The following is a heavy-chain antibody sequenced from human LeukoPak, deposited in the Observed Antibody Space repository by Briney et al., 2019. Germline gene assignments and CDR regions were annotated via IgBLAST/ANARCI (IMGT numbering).Heavy chain of an antibody. Sequence: GGSLRLFCAASGFTFSSYAMSWVRQAPGKGLEWVSGISGSGGSTYYADSVKGRFTISRDNSKNTLYLQMNSLRAEDTAVYYCAKGLGSSGYYYSPFDSWGQGTLVTVSS. J-gene: IGHJ4*02. CDR3: AKGLGSSGYYYSPFDS. CDR2: ISGSGGST. CDR1: GFTFSSYA. V-gene: IGHV3-23*01. D-gene: IGHD3-22*01.